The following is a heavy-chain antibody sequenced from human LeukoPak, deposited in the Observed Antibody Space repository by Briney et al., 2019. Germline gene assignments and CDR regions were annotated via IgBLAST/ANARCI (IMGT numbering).Heavy chain of an antibody. CDR3: ARDIVNGPPSDY. J-gene: IGHJ4*02. V-gene: IGHV1-18*01. CDR2: ISAYNGDT. D-gene: IGHD2-8*01. Sequence: ASVKVSFKASGCTFTSYGFSWVRQAAGQGLEWVGWISAYNGDTNYAQKVHGRVTLTTDPSTSTAYMELRSLRSDDPAIYFCARDIVNGPPSDYWGQGTLVTVSS. CDR1: GCTFTSYG.